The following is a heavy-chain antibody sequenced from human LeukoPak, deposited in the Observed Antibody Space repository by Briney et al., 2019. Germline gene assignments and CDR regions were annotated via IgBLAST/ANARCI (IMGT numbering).Heavy chain of an antibody. CDR2: IYYSGNT. V-gene: IGHV4-59*11. Sequence: SETLSLTCTVSGVSISGHYWSWIRQPPGKGLEWIGYIYYSGNTNYNPSLKSRVTISIDTSENQFSLKLTSVTAADTAVYYCARGNYDFWSGYFTGDAFYFWGQGTMVTVSS. J-gene: IGHJ3*01. CDR3: ARGNYDFWSGYFTGDAFYF. D-gene: IGHD3-3*01. CDR1: GVSISGHY.